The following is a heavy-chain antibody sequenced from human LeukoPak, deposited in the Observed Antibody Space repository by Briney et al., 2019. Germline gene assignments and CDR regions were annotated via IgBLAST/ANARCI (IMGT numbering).Heavy chain of an antibody. CDR1: GGSISSSNW. J-gene: IGHJ6*03. D-gene: IGHD2-2*01. CDR3: ARVVVVPAAFTYYYYYMDV. Sequence: TSETLSLTCAVSGGSISSSNWWSWVRPPPGKGLEWIGEIYHSGSTNYNPSLKSRVTISVDKSKNQFSLKLSSVTAADTAVYYCARVVVVPAAFTYYYYYMDVWGKGTTVTVSS. CDR2: IYHSGST. V-gene: IGHV4-4*02.